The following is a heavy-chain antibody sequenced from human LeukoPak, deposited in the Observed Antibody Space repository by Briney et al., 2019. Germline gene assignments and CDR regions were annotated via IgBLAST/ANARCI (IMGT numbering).Heavy chain of an antibody. CDR2: INHSGST. V-gene: IGHV4-34*01. CDR3: ARGLRSSSWYGGGYFDD. CDR1: GGSFSGYY. D-gene: IGHD6-13*01. J-gene: IGHJ4*02. Sequence: SETLSLTCAVYGGSFSGYYWSWIRQPPGKWLEWIGEINHSGSTNYNPSLKSRVTISVDTSKNQFSLKLSSVTAADTAVYYCARGLRSSSWYGGGYFDDWGQGTLVTVSS.